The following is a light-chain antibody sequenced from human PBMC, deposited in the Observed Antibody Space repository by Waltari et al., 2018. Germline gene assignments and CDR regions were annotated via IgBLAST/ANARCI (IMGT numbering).Light chain of an antibody. CDR1: QSVSTN. J-gene: IGKJ3*01. Sequence: EIVMTQSPAILSASPGERATLSCRASQSVSTNLAWYQQKPGQAPRLLIYGASTRATGIPDRFSGSGSGTEFTLTISSLQSEDFVVYSCQQRSNVLFAFGPGTKVDFK. CDR3: QQRSNVLFA. V-gene: IGKV3-15*01. CDR2: GAS.